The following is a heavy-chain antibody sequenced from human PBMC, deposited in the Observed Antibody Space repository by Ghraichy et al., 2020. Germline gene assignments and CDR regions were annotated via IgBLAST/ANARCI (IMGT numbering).Heavy chain of an antibody. Sequence: SETLSLTCTVSGGSISSYYWSWIRQPPGKGLEWIGYIYYSGSTNYNPSLKSRVTISVDTSKIQFSLKLSPVTAADTAVYYCARVKRDGYKRYYFDYWGQGTLVTVSS. D-gene: IGHD5-24*01. CDR2: IYYSGST. CDR1: GGSISSYY. J-gene: IGHJ4*02. CDR3: ARVKRDGYKRYYFDY. V-gene: IGHV4-59*01.